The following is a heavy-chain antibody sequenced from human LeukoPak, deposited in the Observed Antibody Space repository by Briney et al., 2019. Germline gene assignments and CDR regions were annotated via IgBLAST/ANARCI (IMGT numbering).Heavy chain of an antibody. V-gene: IGHV1-8*01. CDR3: ARALYDFWSGYYPGGY. J-gene: IGHJ4*02. CDR1: GYTFTSYD. D-gene: IGHD3-3*01. CDR2: MNPNSGNT. Sequence: WASVKVSCKASGYTFTSYDINWVRQATGQGLEWMGWMNPNSGNTGYAQKSQGRVTMTRNTSISTAYMELSNLRSEDTVVYYCARALYDFWSGYYPGGYWGQGTLVTVSS.